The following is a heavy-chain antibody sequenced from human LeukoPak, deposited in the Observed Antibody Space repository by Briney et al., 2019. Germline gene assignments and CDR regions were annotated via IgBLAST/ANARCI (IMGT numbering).Heavy chain of an antibody. CDR3: ARGRRARDNWFDP. CDR1: GFTFSSYS. Sequence: PGGSLRLSCAASGFTFSSYSMNWVRQAPGKGLEWVSSISSSSSYIYYADSVKGRFTISRDNAKNSLYLQMNSLRAEDTAVYYCARGRRARDNWFDPWGQGTLVTVSS. J-gene: IGHJ5*02. V-gene: IGHV3-21*01. CDR2: ISSSSSYI.